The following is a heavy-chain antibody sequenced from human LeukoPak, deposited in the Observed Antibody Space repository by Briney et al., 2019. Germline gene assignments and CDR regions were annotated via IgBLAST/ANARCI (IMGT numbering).Heavy chain of an antibody. CDR2: ISGSGGST. D-gene: IGHD3-22*01. CDR3: AKDSRNRGRYYDSSGAKDY. J-gene: IGHJ4*02. Sequence: GGSLRLSCAASGFTFSSYAMSWVRQAPGKGLEWVSAISGSGGSTYYADSVKGRFSISRDNSKNTLYLQMNSLRAEDTAVYYCAKDSRNRGRYYDSSGAKDYWGQGTLVTVSS. V-gene: IGHV3-23*01. CDR1: GFTFSSYA.